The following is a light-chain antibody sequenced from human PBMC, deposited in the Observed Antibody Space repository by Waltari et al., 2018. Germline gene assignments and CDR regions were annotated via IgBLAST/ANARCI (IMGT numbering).Light chain of an antibody. CDR3: MQALQTPLA. V-gene: IGKV2-28*01. CDR2: LGS. J-gene: IGKJ3*01. CDR1: PSLLHSNGYNY. Sequence: DIVMTQSPLSLPVTPGEPASISCRSSPSLLHSNGYNYLDWYLQKPWQSPQLLIYLGSNRASGVPDRFSGSGSGTDFTLKISRVEAEDVGVYYCMQALQTPLAFGPGTKVDIK.